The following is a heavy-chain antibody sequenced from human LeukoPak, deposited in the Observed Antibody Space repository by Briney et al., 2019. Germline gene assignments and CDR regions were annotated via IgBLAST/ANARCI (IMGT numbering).Heavy chain of an antibody. CDR1: GFTFTNYW. V-gene: IGHV3-74*01. D-gene: IGHD1-26*01. CDR3: ARDRGAIDY. J-gene: IGHJ4*02. CDR2: INSDGRVT. Sequence: GGALRLSCAASGFTFTNYWMRWVRQAPGEGLVWVSRINSDGRVTRYEDSVKGRLTISRDNAKNTVFLQMNSLRSEDTAVYYCARDRGAIDYWGQGTLVTVSS.